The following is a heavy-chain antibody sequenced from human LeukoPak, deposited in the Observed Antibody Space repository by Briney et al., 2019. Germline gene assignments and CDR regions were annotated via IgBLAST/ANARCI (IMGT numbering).Heavy chain of an antibody. CDR1: GGSISTYY. V-gene: IGHV4-4*09. CDR3: ARGRGYDPGY. D-gene: IGHD5-12*01. CDR2: IYFTGST. Sequence: SETLSFTCTVSGGSISTYYWSWIRQPPGKGLEWIGNIYFTGSTNYNPSHKSRVTISVDTSNNQFSLKLRSVTAADTAVYYCARGRGYDPGYWGQGTLVTVSS. J-gene: IGHJ4*02.